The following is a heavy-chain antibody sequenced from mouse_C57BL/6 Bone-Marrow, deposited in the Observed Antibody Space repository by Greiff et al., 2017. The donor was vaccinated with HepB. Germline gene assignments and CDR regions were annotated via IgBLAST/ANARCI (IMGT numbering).Heavy chain of an antibody. V-gene: IGHV5-4*01. CDR1: GFTFSSYA. J-gene: IGHJ2*01. CDR3: ASLYYDYERSYYYFDY. Sequence: EVQLQESGGGLVKPGGSLKLSCAASGFTFSSYAMSWVRQTPEKRLEWVATISDGGSYTYYPDNVKGRFTISRDNAKNNLYLQMSHLKSEDTAMYYCASLYYDYERSYYYFDYWGQGTTLTVSS. D-gene: IGHD2-4*01. CDR2: ISDGGSYT.